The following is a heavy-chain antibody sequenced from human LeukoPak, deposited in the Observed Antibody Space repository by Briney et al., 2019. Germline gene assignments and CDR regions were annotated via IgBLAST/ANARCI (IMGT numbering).Heavy chain of an antibody. J-gene: IGHJ4*02. CDR1: GFRSSRYS. CDR2: ISSSSSYI. CDR3: ARDKYYYGSGSSPFDY. Sequence: AASGFRSSRYSMTSVRQNPRKGLEWVSSISSSSSYIYYADSVKGRFTISRDNAKNSLYLQMNSLRAEDTAVYYCARDKYYYGSGSSPFDYWGQGTLVTVSS. D-gene: IGHD3-10*01. V-gene: IGHV3-21*01.